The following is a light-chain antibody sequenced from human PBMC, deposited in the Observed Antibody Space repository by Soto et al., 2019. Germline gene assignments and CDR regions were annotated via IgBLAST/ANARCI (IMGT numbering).Light chain of an antibody. CDR2: KAS. CDR1: QSMSVW. V-gene: IGKV1-5*03. CDR3: QGANRYFRR. J-gene: IGKJ1*01. Sequence: VTITCRASQSMSVWLAWYQQKAGKAPNLLIYKASRLESGVPSRFSGSGSGTEFNLTISCLQSYDFATSYCQGANRYFRRFGKGTKVDI.